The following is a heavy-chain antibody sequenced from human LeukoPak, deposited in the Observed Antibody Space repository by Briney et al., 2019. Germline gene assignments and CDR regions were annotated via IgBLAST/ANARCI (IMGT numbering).Heavy chain of an antibody. Sequence: GASVKVSCKASGGTFSSYAISWVRQAPGQGLEWMGWISAYNGNTNYAQKLQGRVTMTTDTSTSTAYMELRSLRSDDTAVYYCASSARRIWFGEFPNYFDYWGQGTLVTVSS. CDR2: ISAYNGNT. CDR3: ASSARRIWFGEFPNYFDY. J-gene: IGHJ4*02. CDR1: GGTFSSYA. V-gene: IGHV1-18*01. D-gene: IGHD3-10*01.